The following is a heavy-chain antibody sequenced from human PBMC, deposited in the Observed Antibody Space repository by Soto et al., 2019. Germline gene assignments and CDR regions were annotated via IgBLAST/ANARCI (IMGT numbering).Heavy chain of an antibody. CDR2: IGGDGRTI. V-gene: IGHV3-74*01. CDR3: AGWRVGVIEPLDN. Sequence: VQLVESGGGSVQPGESLRLSCAGSGLTFSNYWIHWFRQPPGKGLVWVARIGGDGRTINYADTVKGRFIISRDNAKNTVHLQMNSLRVEDTAVYYCAGWRVGVIEPLDNGGQGTLVSVSS. CDR1: GLTFSNYW. D-gene: IGHD2-21*01. J-gene: IGHJ4*02.